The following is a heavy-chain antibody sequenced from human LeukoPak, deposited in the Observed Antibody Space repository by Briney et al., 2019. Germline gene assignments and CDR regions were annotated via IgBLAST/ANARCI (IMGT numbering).Heavy chain of an antibody. CDR2: IYHSGST. J-gene: IGHJ4*02. CDR3: ARNYGDNNFDY. V-gene: IGHV4-4*02. CDR1: GGSISGTNW. Sequence: SGTLSLTCAVSGGSISGTNWWSWVRQSPGKGLEWIGEIYHSGSTNYNPSLKSRVTISVDKSKNQFSLKLTSVTAADTAVYYCARNYGDNNFDYWGQGALVTVSS. D-gene: IGHD4-17*01.